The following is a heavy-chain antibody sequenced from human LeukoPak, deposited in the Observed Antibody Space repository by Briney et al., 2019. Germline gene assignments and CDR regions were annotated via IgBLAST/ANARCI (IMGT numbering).Heavy chain of an antibody. CDR1: GFTLSGYW. Sequence: PGGSLRLSCAGTGFTLSGYWMHWVRQAPGKGLVWVSRIKTDGSSTGYADSVKGRFTISRDNAKNTLYLQMNSLRAEDTAVYYCARETLTHVDAFDVWGQGTMVTVSS. CDR2: IKTDGSST. J-gene: IGHJ3*01. V-gene: IGHV3-74*01. CDR3: ARETLTHVDAFDV.